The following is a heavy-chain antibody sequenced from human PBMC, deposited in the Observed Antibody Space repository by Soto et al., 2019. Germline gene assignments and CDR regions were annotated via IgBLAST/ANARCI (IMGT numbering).Heavy chain of an antibody. J-gene: IGHJ6*02. V-gene: IGHV4-59*01. CDR1: GGSISSYY. Sequence: QVQLQESGPGLVKPSETLSLTCTVSGGSISSYYWSWIRQPPGKGLEWIGYIYYSGSTNYNPSLKRRVTXLVXTXMHQFSLKLSSVTAADTAVYYCARGDPYYYYYGMDVWGQGTTVTVSS. CDR2: IYYSGST. CDR3: ARGDPYYYYYGMDV.